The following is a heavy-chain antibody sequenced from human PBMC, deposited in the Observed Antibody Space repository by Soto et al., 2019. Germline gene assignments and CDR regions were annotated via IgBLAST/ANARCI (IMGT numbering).Heavy chain of an antibody. V-gene: IGHV3-23*01. CDR2: ISGGGGTT. D-gene: IGHD6-13*01. J-gene: IGHJ1*01. CDR3: AKDQAGAGTISRYFHD. CDR1: GFTFSTYA. Sequence: EVQLLESGGGLVQPEGSLRLSCAASGFTFSTYAMSWVRQAPGKGLEWVSGISGGGGTTYYADSVKGRFTISRDNSKNTVYLQVNSLRAEDTAVYYCAKDQAGAGTISRYFHDWGQGTLVTVSS.